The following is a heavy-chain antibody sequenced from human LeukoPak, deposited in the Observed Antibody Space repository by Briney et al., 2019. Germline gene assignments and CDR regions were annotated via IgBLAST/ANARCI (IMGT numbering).Heavy chain of an antibody. CDR2: IYYSGST. Sequence: PSETLSLTCTVSGGSISSYYWSWIRQPPGKGLEWIGYIYYSGSTNYNPSLKSRVTISVDTSKNQFSLKLSSVTAADTAVYYCARGGRSGSYMGSWFDPWGQGTLVTVSS. D-gene: IGHD1-26*01. J-gene: IGHJ5*02. CDR1: GGSISSYY. CDR3: ARGGRSGSYMGSWFDP. V-gene: IGHV4-59*01.